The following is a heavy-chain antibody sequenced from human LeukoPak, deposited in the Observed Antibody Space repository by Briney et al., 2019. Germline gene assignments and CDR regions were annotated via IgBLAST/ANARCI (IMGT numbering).Heavy chain of an antibody. D-gene: IGHD3-10*01. CDR3: AKDTSPEVWFGELLFHY. Sequence: GGSLRLSCAASGFTFSSYAMSWVRQAPGKGLEWVSAISGSGGSTYYADSVKGWFTISRDNSKNTLYLQMNSLRAEDTAVYYCAKDTSPEVWFGELLFHYWGQGTLVTVSS. V-gene: IGHV3-23*01. CDR2: ISGSGGST. J-gene: IGHJ4*02. CDR1: GFTFSSYA.